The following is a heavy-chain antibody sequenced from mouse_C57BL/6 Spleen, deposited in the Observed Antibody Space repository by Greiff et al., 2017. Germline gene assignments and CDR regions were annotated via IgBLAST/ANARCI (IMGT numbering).Heavy chain of an antibody. CDR1: GYAISSSC. D-gene: IGHD2-4*01. V-gene: IGHV1-82*01. CDR2: IYPGDGDT. Sequence: QVQLQQSGPELVKPGASVKISCTASGYAISSSCMHWVKQRPGKGLEWIGRIYPGDGDTNYTRKFKGKATLTADKSSSTAYLQLSSLTSEDSAVYFCARSSYDCVGAYWGQGTLVTVSA. J-gene: IGHJ3*01. CDR3: ARSSYDCVGAY.